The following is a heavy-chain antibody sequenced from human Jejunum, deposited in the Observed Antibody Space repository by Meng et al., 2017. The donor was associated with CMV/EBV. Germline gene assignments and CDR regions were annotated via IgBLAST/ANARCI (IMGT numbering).Heavy chain of an antibody. V-gene: IGHV4-39*07. CDR1: SISSSTYY. CDR2: FYSGGRT. CDR3: ARDFGDYTNDYYGMDV. Sequence: SISSSTYYWGWIRQPPGKGLEWIGSFYSGGRTYYNPSLKSRVTISVDTSKSHFSLKLSSVTAADTAVYYCARDFGDYTNDYYGMDVWGQGTTVTVSS. D-gene: IGHD4-17*01. J-gene: IGHJ6*02.